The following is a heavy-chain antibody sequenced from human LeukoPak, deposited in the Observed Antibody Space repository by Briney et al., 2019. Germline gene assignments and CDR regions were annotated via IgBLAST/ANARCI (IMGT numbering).Heavy chain of an antibody. V-gene: IGHV3-48*03. J-gene: IGHJ4*02. CDR1: GFTFSSYE. Sequence: GGSLRLSCAASGFTFSSYEVNWVRQAPGKGLEWVSYISSSGSTIYYADSVKGRFTISRDNAKNSLYLQMNSLRAEDTAVYYCARDGGSAWFLDYWGQGTLVTVSS. CDR3: ARDGGSAWFLDY. D-gene: IGHD6-19*01. CDR2: ISSSGSTI.